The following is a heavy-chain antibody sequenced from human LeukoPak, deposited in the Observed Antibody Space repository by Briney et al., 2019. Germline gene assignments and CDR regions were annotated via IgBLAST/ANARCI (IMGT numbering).Heavy chain of an antibody. J-gene: IGHJ4*02. CDR1: GFTFSSYA. Sequence: GGSLRLSCAASGFTFSSYAMHWVRQAPGKGLEWVAVISYDGSNKYYADSVKGRFTISRDNSKNTLYLQMNSLRAEDTAVHYCARGGSWYYFDYWGQGTLVTVSS. V-gene: IGHV3-30*04. CDR2: ISYDGSNK. CDR3: ARGGSWYYFDY. D-gene: IGHD6-13*01.